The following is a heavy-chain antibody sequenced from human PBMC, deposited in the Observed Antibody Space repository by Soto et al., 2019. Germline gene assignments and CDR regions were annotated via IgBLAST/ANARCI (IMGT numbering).Heavy chain of an antibody. V-gene: IGHV1-18*01. CDR1: GYTFPSYG. Sequence: ASAEGSCKASGYTFPSYGISWVRQDPGQGLEWMGWISAYNGNTNYAQKLQGRVTMTTDTSTSTAYMELRSLRSDDTAVYYCARDSHWSGYRTFDYWGQGNLVTVSS. J-gene: IGHJ4*02. D-gene: IGHD3-3*01. CDR2: ISAYNGNT. CDR3: ARDSHWSGYRTFDY.